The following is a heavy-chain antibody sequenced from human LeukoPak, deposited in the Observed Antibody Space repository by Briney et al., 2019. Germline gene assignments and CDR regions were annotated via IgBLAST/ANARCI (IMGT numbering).Heavy chain of an antibody. Sequence: PGGSLRLSCAASGFTFSSYWMHWVRQAPGKGLVWVSRISSDGSSTTYADSVKGRFTISRDNAKNTLYLQMNSLRAEDTAVYYCARQKYLRGPDVEYFDYWGQGTLVTVSS. CDR3: ARQKYLRGPDVEYFDY. V-gene: IGHV3-74*01. D-gene: IGHD5/OR15-5a*01. CDR2: ISSDGSST. CDR1: GFTFSSYW. J-gene: IGHJ4*02.